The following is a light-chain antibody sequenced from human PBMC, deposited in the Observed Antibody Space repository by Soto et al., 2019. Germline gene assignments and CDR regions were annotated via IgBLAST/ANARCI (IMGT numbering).Light chain of an antibody. Sequence: IVLTQSPATLSLSPGDRATLSCRASQNVDSYLAWYQQKPGQAPRLLIHDISERATGIPARFSGSGSETDFTLTISSLAPEDFAVYYCQQRRSWPRTFGQGTKVEI. J-gene: IGKJ1*01. CDR1: QNVDSY. CDR3: QQRRSWPRT. V-gene: IGKV3-11*01. CDR2: DIS.